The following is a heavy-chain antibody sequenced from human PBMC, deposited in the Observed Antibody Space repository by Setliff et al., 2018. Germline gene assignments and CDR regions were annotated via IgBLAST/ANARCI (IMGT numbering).Heavy chain of an antibody. V-gene: IGHV1-69*05. D-gene: IGHD3-10*01. J-gene: IGHJ6*02. CDR1: GGTFTSYA. Sequence: SVKVSCKSSGGTFTSYALSWVRQAPGQGLEWMGEIIPIFGTANYAQNFQGRVTITTDESTTIVYMELRSLRSEDTAVYYCARGGRSWWFGELPTYGMDVWGQGTTVTVSS. CDR3: ARGGRSWWFGELPTYGMDV. CDR2: IIPIFGTA.